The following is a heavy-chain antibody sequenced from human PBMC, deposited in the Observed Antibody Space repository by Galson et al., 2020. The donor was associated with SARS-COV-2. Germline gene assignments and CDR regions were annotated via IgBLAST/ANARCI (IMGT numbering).Heavy chain of an antibody. CDR3: ARVLASGWTGYYYYYYYMDV. D-gene: IGHD6-19*01. CDR2: ISAYNGNT. CDR1: GYTFTSYG. V-gene: IGHV1-18*01. Sequence: ASVKVSCQASGYTFTSYGISWVRQAPGQGLEWMGWISAYNGNTTYAQKLQGRVTMTTDTSTSTAYMELRSLRSDDTAVYYCARVLASGWTGYYYYYYYMDVWGKGTTVTVSS. J-gene: IGHJ6*03.